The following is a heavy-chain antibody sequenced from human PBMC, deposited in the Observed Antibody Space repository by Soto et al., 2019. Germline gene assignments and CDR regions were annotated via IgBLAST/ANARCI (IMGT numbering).Heavy chain of an antibody. CDR1: GGTFSSYA. CDR3: ARHSCCSTPNYYYGMDV. V-gene: IGHV1-69*12. J-gene: IGHJ6*02. Sequence: QVQLVQSGAEVKKPGSSVKVSCKASGGTFSSYAISWVRQAPGQGLEWMGGIIPIFGTANYAQKFQGRVTITADESPSPXYMELSSLRSEDTAVYYCARHSCCSTPNYYYGMDVWGQGTTVTVSS. D-gene: IGHD2-15*01. CDR2: IIPIFGTA.